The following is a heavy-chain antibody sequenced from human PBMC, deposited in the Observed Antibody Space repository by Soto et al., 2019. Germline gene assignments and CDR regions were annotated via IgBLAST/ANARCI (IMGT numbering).Heavy chain of an antibody. CDR1: GFRFSSYG. CDR2: ISDDGRNT. CDR3: AKDPRGNGDVTHYYNGMDV. J-gene: IGHJ6*02. V-gene: IGHV3-30*18. Sequence: QAQLVESGGGVIQPGRSLRLSCEDSGFRFSSYGVHWVRQAPGKGLEWVALISDDGRNTFYPDSVKGRFSISRDNSKNTVYLQMNSLRAEDTAVYYCAKDPRGNGDVTHYYNGMDVSGQGTTVTVSS. D-gene: IGHD4-17*01.